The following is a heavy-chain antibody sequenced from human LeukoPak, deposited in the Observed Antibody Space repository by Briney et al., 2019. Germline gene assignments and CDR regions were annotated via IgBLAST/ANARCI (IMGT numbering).Heavy chain of an antibody. CDR1: GYTFTGYY. CDR3: ARVGAAAAAFDI. D-gene: IGHD6-13*01. Sequence: GASVKVSCKASGYTFTGYYMHWVRQAPGQGLEWMGWINPNSGGTNYAQKFQGRVTMTTDTSTSTAYMELRSLRSDDTAVYYCARVGAAAAAFDIWGQGTMVTVSS. V-gene: IGHV1-2*02. J-gene: IGHJ3*02. CDR2: INPNSGGT.